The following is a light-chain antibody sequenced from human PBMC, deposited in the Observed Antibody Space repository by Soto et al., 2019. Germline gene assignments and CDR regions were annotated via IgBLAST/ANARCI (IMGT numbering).Light chain of an antibody. CDR1: QSVSSN. CDR2: GAS. J-gene: IGKJ1*01. Sequence: EIVMKQSPATLSVSPGERATLSCRASQSVSSNLAWYQQKPGQAPRLLIYGASTRATGIPARFSGSVSGTEFTLTISSLQSEDFAVYYCQHYHNWPPFTFGQGTKVEVK. CDR3: QHYHNWPPFT. V-gene: IGKV3-15*01.